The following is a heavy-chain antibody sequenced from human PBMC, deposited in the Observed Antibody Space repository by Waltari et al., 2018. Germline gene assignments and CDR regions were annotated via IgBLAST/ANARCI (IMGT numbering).Heavy chain of an antibody. D-gene: IGHD3-10*01. CDR2: INYDGIEK. J-gene: IGHJ4*02. Sequence: EVQVVESGGALVQPGGSLRLSCVVSELTFSRYWMTWVRQASGRGREWVGNINYDGIEKNYGDSVRGRFTISRDNARNTVYLQMNSRRSEDTAVYYCATFRWLGYWGQGTLVTVSS. CDR3: ATFRWLGY. CDR1: ELTFSRYW. V-gene: IGHV3-7*03.